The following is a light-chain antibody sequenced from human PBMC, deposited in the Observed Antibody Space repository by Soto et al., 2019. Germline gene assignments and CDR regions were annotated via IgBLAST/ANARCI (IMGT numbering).Light chain of an antibody. CDR1: QTVRNNY. J-gene: IGKJ4*01. V-gene: IGKV3-20*01. CDR2: DAS. CDR3: QQFSRYPFT. Sequence: EVVLTQSPGTLSLSPGERATLSCRASQTVRNNYLAWYQQKPGQAPRVLIYDASSRATGIPDRFSGGGSGTDFTLTIIRLEPDDFAVYYSQQFSRYPFTSGGGTKVDIK.